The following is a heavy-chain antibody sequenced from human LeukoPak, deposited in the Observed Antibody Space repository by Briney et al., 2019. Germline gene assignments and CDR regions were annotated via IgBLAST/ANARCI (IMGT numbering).Heavy chain of an antibody. CDR3: ARERQQLARGRDY. CDR2: IKHDGSET. Sequence: PGGSLRLSCAASGFTLSNYWMTWVRQAPGKGLEWVANIKHDGSETYYVDSVKDRCTISRDNAKNSLYLQMNSLRAEDTAMYYCARERQQLARGRDYWGQGTLVTVSS. V-gene: IGHV3-7*05. D-gene: IGHD6-13*01. CDR1: GFTLSNYW. J-gene: IGHJ4*02.